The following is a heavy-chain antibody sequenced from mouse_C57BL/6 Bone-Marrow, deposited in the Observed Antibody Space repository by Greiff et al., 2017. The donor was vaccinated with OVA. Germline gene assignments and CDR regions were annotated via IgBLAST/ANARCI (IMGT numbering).Heavy chain of an antibody. V-gene: IGHV1-55*01. D-gene: IGHD1-2*01. CDR1: GYTFTSYW. Sequence: QVQLQQPGAELVKPGASVKMSCKASGYTFTSYWITWVKQRPGQGLEWIGDISPGSGSTNYNEKFKSKATLTVDTSYSTADMQLGSLNSEDAAIYYCASLITTVDYWGQGTTLTVSS. J-gene: IGHJ2*01. CDR3: ASLITTVDY. CDR2: ISPGSGST.